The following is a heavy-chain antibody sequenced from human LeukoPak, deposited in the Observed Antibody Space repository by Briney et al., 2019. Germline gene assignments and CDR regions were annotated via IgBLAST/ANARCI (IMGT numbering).Heavy chain of an antibody. D-gene: IGHD4-17*01. Sequence: GGSLRLSCAASGFTFSSYAMSWVRQAPAKGLEWVSAISGSGGSTYYADSVKGRFTISRDNSKNTLYLQMNSLRAEDTAVYYCAKDQGDYGAQGGLDYWGQGTLVTVSS. J-gene: IGHJ4*02. CDR1: GFTFSSYA. CDR3: AKDQGDYGAQGGLDY. CDR2: ISGSGGST. V-gene: IGHV3-23*01.